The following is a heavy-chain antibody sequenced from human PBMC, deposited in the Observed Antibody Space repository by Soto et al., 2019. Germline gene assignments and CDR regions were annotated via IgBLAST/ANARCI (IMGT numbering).Heavy chain of an antibody. D-gene: IGHD3-10*01. CDR3: AREMVGGVGSDY. J-gene: IGHJ4*02. Sequence: QVQLVQSGAEVKKPGASVKVSCKASGYTFTSYGITWVRPAPGQGLERMGWISTYNGNTKYAQKLQGRVTMTTDTSTSTAYMERRSLRADGTAVFYCAREMVGGVGSDYWGQGTLVTVSS. CDR1: GYTFTSYG. V-gene: IGHV1-18*01. CDR2: ISTYNGNT.